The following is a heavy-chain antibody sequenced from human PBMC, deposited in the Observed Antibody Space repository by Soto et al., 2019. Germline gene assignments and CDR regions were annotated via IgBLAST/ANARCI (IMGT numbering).Heavy chain of an antibody. D-gene: IGHD3-22*01. CDR1: CGSISNHY. Sequence: SETLSLTCGVSCGSISNHYWSWIRQPPGKGLEWIGYIYYSGSTNYNPSLKSRVTISVDTSKNQFSLKLSSVTAADTAVYYCARGLISGYYLYDAFDIWGQGTMVTVSS. V-gene: IGHV4-59*11. J-gene: IGHJ3*02. CDR2: IYYSGST. CDR3: ARGLISGYYLYDAFDI.